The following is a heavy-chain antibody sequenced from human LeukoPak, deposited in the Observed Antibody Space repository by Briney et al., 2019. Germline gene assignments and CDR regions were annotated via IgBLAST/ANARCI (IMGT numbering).Heavy chain of an antibody. CDR1: GIPFGSYA. D-gene: IGHD3-9*01. V-gene: IGHV3-64*01. CDR2: ISSNGGST. CDR3: ARVSPHYDILTGAYYYYMDV. J-gene: IGHJ6*03. Sequence: GSLRPPCAASGIPFGSYAMEWVGQPPGKGLNYVSAISSNGGSTYYANSVKGRFTISRDNSKNTLYLQMGSLRAEDMAVYYCARVSPHYDILTGAYYYYMDVWGKGTTVTVSS.